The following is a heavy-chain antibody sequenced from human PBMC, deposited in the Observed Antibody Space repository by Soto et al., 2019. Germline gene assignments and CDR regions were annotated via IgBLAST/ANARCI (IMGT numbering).Heavy chain of an antibody. D-gene: IGHD3-10*01. J-gene: IGHJ5*01. Sequence: PLETLSLTCTVSGGSVSSSIYYWGWIRQPPRKGLEWIGSIYYSGSTYYNPSLKSRVTISLDTSKNQFSLRLNSVTAADAALYYCAAGDYSGSGTYYNGWFDSWGQGTLVTVSS. CDR2: IYYSGST. CDR3: AAGDYSGSGTYYNGWFDS. CDR1: GGSVSSSIYY. V-gene: IGHV4-39*01.